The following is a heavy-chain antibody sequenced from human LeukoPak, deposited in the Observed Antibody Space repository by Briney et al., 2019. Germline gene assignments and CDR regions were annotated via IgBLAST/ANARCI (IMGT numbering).Heavy chain of an antibody. D-gene: IGHD3-22*01. CDR2: LKSKSDGGTT. CDR3: TINHVTKWELLGIPTVLDY. J-gene: IGHJ4*02. Sequence: PSGTLSLTCAVSGGSISSANWWTWVRQPPGKGLEWVGRLKSKSDGGTTDYAAPVKGRFTISRDDSKNTLYMQMNSLKTEDTAMYYCTINHVTKWELLGIPTVLDYWGQGTLVTVSS. CDR1: GGSISSANW. V-gene: IGHV3-15*01.